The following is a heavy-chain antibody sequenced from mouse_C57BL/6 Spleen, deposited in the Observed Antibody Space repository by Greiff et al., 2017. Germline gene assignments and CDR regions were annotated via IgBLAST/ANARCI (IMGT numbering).Heavy chain of an antibody. V-gene: IGHV1-81*01. J-gene: IGHJ3*01. CDR3: ARSGRDYDVWFAY. CDR1: GYTFTSYG. Sequence: VQLQESGAELARPGASVKLSCKASGYTFTSYGISWVKQRTGQGLEWIGEIYPRSGNTYYNEKFKGKATLTADKSSSTAYMELRSLTSEDSAVYFCARSGRDYDVWFAYWGQGTLVTVSA. CDR2: IYPRSGNT. D-gene: IGHD2-4*01.